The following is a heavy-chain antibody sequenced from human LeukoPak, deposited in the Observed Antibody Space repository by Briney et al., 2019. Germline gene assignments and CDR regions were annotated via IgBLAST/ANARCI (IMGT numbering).Heavy chain of an antibody. D-gene: IGHD6-19*01. Sequence: PGGSLRLSCAASGFTFSTYSMNWVRQAPGKGLEWVSSISSSSRYIYYTNSVKGRFTISRDNAKNSLYLQMNSLRAEDTAVYYCARLHPAVADTDDYWGQGTLVTVSS. CDR2: ISSSSRYI. J-gene: IGHJ4*02. V-gene: IGHV3-21*01. CDR3: ARLHPAVADTDDY. CDR1: GFTFSTYS.